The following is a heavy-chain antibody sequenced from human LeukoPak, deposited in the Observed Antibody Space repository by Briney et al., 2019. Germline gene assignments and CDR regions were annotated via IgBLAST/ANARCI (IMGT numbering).Heavy chain of an antibody. CDR2: IIPIFGTA. V-gene: IGHV1-69*06. Sequence: ASVKVSCKASGGTFSSYAISWVRQAPGQGLEWMGGIIPIFGTANYAQKFQGRVTITADKSTSTAYMGLSSLRSEDTAVYYCARASGSSGFFDYWGQGTLVTVSS. CDR1: GGTFSSYA. D-gene: IGHD6-19*01. CDR3: ARASGSSGFFDY. J-gene: IGHJ4*02.